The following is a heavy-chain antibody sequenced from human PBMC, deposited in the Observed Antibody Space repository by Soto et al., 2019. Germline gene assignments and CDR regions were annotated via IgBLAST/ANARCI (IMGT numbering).Heavy chain of an antibody. D-gene: IGHD4-17*01. V-gene: IGHV1-69*01. CDR1: GGTFNYDA. CDR3: ARVRPTDYVGNYNNGMDV. CDR2: IIPIFNTA. J-gene: IGHJ6*02. Sequence: QVQLVQSGAEVKKPGSSVKVSCKASGGTFNYDAITWVRQAPGQGLEWMGGIIPIFNTANYAQKFQGRVTITADESTSTADMELTSLRSEDTALYYCARVRPTDYVGNYNNGMDVWGQGTTVTVSS.